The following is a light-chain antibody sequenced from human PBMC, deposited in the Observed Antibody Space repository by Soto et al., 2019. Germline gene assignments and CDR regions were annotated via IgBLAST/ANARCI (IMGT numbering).Light chain of an antibody. V-gene: IGKV3-15*01. Sequence: EIVMTQSPATLSVSPGERATLSCRASQSVSSDLAWYQQKPGQAPRLLIYGASTRATSIAARFSGSGSGTEFTLTITSLQSEDFALYYCQQYNSWPPTFGGGTKVEIK. J-gene: IGKJ4*01. CDR3: QQYNSWPPT. CDR1: QSVSSD. CDR2: GAS.